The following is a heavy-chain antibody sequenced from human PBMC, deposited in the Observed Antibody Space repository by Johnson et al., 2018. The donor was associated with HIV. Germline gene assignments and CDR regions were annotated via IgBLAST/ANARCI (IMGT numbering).Heavy chain of an antibody. CDR1: GFTFSSYA. Sequence: QEQLVESGGGVVQPGRSLRLSCAASGFTFSSYAMHWVRQAPGKGLAWVAVISYDGSNKYYADSVKGRFTISRDNSKNTLYLQMNSRGAEETAVYHCAREGAWEVRPGAFDIWGQGTMVTVSS. V-gene: IGHV3-30*14. D-gene: IGHD1-26*01. CDR2: ISYDGSNK. CDR3: AREGAWEVRPGAFDI. J-gene: IGHJ3*02.